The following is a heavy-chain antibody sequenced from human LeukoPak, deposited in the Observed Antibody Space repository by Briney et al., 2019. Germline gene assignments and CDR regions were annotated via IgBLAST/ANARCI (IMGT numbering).Heavy chain of an antibody. CDR2: ISAYNGNT. D-gene: IGHD3-10*01. V-gene: IGHV1-18*01. CDR1: GYIFTSYG. Sequence: ASVKVSCKASGYIFTSYGISWVRQAPGQGLEWMGWISAYNGNTNYAQKLQGRVTMTTGTSTSTAYMELRSLRSDDTAVYYCARDRGTTYYYGSGSYEPFDYWGQGTLVTVSS. CDR3: ARDRGTTYYYGSGSYEPFDY. J-gene: IGHJ4*02.